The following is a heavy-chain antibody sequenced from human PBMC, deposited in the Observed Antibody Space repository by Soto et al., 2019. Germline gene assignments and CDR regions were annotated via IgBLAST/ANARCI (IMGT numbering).Heavy chain of an antibody. Sequence: EVQLVESGGGLVQPGGSLRLSCVASRFTFSSTWMSWVRQAPGKGLECVANIRQDGSEKYYVDSVKGRFTISRDNAKKSLYLQMNSLRAEDTAVYYCARTTANDYWGQGTLVTVSS. CDR1: RFTFSSTW. CDR3: ARTTANDY. J-gene: IGHJ4*02. V-gene: IGHV3-7*01. CDR2: IRQDGSEK. D-gene: IGHD4-17*01.